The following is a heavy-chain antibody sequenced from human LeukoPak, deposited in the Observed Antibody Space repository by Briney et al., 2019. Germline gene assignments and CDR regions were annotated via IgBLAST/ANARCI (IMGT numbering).Heavy chain of an antibody. CDR2: IYYSGST. D-gene: IGHD6-19*01. CDR1: GGSISSYY. CDR3: ARVDPAGYSSGEFDY. J-gene: IGHJ4*02. V-gene: IGHV4-59*12. Sequence: SETLSLTCTVSGGSISSYYWSWIRQPPGKGLEWIGYIYYSGSTNYNPSLKSRVTISVDTSKNQFSLKLSSVTAADTAVYYCARVDPAGYSSGEFDYWGQGTLVTVSS.